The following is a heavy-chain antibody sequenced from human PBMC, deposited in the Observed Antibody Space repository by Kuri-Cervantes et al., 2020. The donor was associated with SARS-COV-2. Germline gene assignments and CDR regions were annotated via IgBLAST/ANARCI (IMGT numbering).Heavy chain of an antibody. J-gene: IGHJ6*02. Sequence: GGSLRLSCAASGFSFDDYDMHWVRQAPGKGLEWVAVIWYDGSNKYYADSVRGRFTISRDNSKNTLYLQMNSLRAEDTAVYYCARDTPLALGSLGGMDVWGQGTTVTVSS. CDR3: ARDTPLALGSLGGMDV. CDR1: GFSFDDYD. D-gene: IGHD7-27*01. CDR2: IWYDGSNK. V-gene: IGHV3-33*08.